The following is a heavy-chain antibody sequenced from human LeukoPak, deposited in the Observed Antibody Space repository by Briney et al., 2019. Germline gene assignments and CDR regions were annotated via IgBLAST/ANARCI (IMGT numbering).Heavy chain of an antibody. Sequence: EASVKVSCKASGYTFTSYGISWVRQAPGQGLEWMGWISAYNGNTNYAQKLQGRVTMTTDTSTSTAYMELRSLSSDDTAVYYCARVYRCFGVVSGVVDPWGQGPLVTVSS. CDR2: ISAYNGNT. J-gene: IGHJ5*02. D-gene: IGHD3-3*01. V-gene: IGHV1-18*01. CDR1: GYTFTSYG. CDR3: ARVYRCFGVVSGVVDP.